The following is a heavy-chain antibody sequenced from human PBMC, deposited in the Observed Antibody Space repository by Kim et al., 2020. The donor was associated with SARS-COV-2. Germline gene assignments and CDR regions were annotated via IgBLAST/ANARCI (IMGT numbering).Heavy chain of an antibody. J-gene: IGHJ4*02. CDR3: ARAKLDYSSSWSYYFDY. Sequence: SETLSLTCTVSGGSISSYYWSWIRQPPGKGLEWIGYIYYSGSTNYNPSLKSRVTISVDTSKNQFSLKLSSVTAADTAVYYCARAKLDYSSSWSYYFDYWGQGTLVTVSS. CDR2: IYYSGST. V-gene: IGHV4-59*13. CDR1: GGSISSYY. D-gene: IGHD6-13*01.